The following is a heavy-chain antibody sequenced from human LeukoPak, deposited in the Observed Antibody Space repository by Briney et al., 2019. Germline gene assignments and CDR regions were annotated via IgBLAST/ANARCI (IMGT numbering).Heavy chain of an antibody. CDR2: IYYSGST. CDR1: GGSISSSSYY. D-gene: IGHD1-26*01. V-gene: IGHV4-39*07. Sequence: PSQTLSLTCAVSGGSISSSSYYWGWIRQPPGKGLEWIGSIYYSGSTYYNPSLKSRVTISVDTSNNQFSLKLSSVTAADTAVYYCATSGSGIFDYWGQGTLVTVSS. CDR3: ATSGSGIFDY. J-gene: IGHJ4*02.